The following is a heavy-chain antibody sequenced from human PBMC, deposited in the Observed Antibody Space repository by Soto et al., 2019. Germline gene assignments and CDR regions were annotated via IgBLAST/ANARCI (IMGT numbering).Heavy chain of an antibody. V-gene: IGHV1-69*06. CDR2: IIPLFGTA. CDR3: ARGDIWCGYPRSGDYYYCMDA. CDR1: GDTFSSYA. Sequence: GASVKVSCKASGDTFSSYAISWVRQAPGQGLEWMGGIIPLFGTANYAQKFQGSVTITADKSTGTAYMELCSLKSEDTAVYYCARGDIWCGYPRSGDYYYCMDAWGQGTTVTVSS. J-gene: IGHJ6*02. D-gene: IGHD3-3*01.